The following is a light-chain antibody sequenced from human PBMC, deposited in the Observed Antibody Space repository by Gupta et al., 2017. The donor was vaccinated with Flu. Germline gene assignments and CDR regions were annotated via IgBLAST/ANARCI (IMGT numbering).Light chain of an antibody. V-gene: IGKV4-1*01. Sequence: NCKSSQSVLYSSNNKNYLAWYQQKPGQPPKLLIYWASTRESGVPDRFSGRGSGTDFTLTISSLQAEDVAVYYCQQYYTTPQTFGQGTKVEVK. CDR2: WAS. J-gene: IGKJ1*01. CDR1: QSVLYSSNNKNY. CDR3: QQYYTTPQT.